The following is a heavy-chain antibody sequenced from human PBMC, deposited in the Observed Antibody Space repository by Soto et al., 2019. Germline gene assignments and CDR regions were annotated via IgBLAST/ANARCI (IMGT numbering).Heavy chain of an antibody. CDR3: ARGVLGDYYYGMDV. CDR1: GGSITTDTFH. D-gene: IGHD4-17*01. V-gene: IGHV4-39*07. Sequence: NPSETLSLTCTVSGGSITTDTFHWGWIRQPPGKTLEWIGTVYFSGTKYYNPSLNSRLTMSVDTSKKRFSLKLTSVTAADTAVYYCARGVLGDYYYGMDVWGQGTTVTVSS. J-gene: IGHJ6*02. CDR2: VYFSGTK.